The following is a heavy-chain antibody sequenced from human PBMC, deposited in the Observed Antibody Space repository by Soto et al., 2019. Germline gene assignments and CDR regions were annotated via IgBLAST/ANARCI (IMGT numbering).Heavy chain of an antibody. CDR1: GYSFTSYW. CDR2: IYPGDSDT. J-gene: IGHJ3*02. D-gene: IGHD3-10*01. CDR3: AKTGLLWFGELLMLDAFDI. Sequence: GESLKISCKGSGYSFTSYWIGWVRQMPGKGLEWMGIIYPGDSDTRYSPSFQGQVTISADKSISTAYLQWSSLKASDTAMYYCAKTGLLWFGELLMLDAFDIWGQGTMVTVSS. V-gene: IGHV5-51*01.